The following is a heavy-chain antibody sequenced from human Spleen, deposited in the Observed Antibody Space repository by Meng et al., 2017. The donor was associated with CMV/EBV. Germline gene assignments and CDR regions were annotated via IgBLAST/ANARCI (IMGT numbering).Heavy chain of an antibody. J-gene: IGHJ3*02. Sequence: GGSLRLSCAASGFTFSSYATSWVRQAPGKGLECVSGLSWNNETIGQADPAKGRFTISRDNSKNTLYLEMNSLRAEDTAVYYCARDVYRANHDDSGSQSPTYTFDRWGQGTTVTVSS. CDR2: LSWNNETI. D-gene: IGHD3-10*01. V-gene: IGHV3-23*01. CDR1: GFTFSSYA. CDR3: ARDVYRANHDDSGSQSPTYTFDR.